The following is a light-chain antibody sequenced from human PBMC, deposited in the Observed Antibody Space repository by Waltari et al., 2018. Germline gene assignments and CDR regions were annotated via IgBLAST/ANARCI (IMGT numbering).Light chain of an antibody. Sequence: QSALTQPASVSGSPGQSLTISCTGTSRDLGGYNSVSWYQQHPGKAPKLMIYEVTNRPSGVSDRFSGSKSGNTASLTISGLQAEDEADYYCSSYTSSSTLVVFGGGTSLTVL. V-gene: IGLV2-14*01. CDR3: SSYTSSSTLVV. CDR2: EVT. CDR1: SRDLGGYNS. J-gene: IGLJ2*01.